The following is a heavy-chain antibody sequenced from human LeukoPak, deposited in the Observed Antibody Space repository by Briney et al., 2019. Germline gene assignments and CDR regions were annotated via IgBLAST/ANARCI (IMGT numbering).Heavy chain of an antibody. CDR2: ITTNTGNP. J-gene: IGHJ4*02. CDR1: GYSFSTYG. Sequence: ASVKIYCKTSGYSFSTYGMNWVRQAPGQGLEWMGWITTNTGNPTYAQGFTGRFVFSLDTSVSTAYLQISSLKAEDTAVYYCARSYYDILTGYYSFDYWGQGTLVTVSS. V-gene: IGHV7-4-1*02. CDR3: ARSYYDILTGYYSFDY. D-gene: IGHD3-9*01.